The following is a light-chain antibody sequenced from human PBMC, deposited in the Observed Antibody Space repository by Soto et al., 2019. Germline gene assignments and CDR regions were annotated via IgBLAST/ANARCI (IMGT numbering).Light chain of an antibody. CDR2: GAS. V-gene: IGKV3-15*01. CDR1: QSVSST. Sequence: EMVMTQSPATLSVSTGERATLSCRASQSVSSTLAWYQQKPGQAPRLLIYGASTRATGIPARFSGSGSGTEFTLTISSLQSEDFAVYYCQQYNNWPRTFGQGTKVDIK. CDR3: QQYNNWPRT. J-gene: IGKJ1*01.